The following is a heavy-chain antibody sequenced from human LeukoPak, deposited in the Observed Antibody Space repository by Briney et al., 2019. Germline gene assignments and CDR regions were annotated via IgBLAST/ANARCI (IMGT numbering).Heavy chain of an antibody. CDR1: GFTVSSNY. Sequence: SGGSLRLSCTASGFTVSSNYMSWVRQAPGKGLEWVSAISGSGGSTYYADSVKGRFTISRDNSKNTLYLQMNSLRAEDTAVYYCAKDLAGIFDYWGQGTLVTVSS. CDR3: AKDLAGIFDY. V-gene: IGHV3-23*01. CDR2: ISGSGGST. J-gene: IGHJ4*02. D-gene: IGHD2-15*01.